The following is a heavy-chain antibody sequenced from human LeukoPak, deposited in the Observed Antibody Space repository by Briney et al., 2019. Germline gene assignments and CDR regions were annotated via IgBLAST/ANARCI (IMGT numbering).Heavy chain of an antibody. J-gene: IGHJ4*02. Sequence: PGRSLRLSCAASGFTFSSYGMHWVRQAPGKGLEWVAVISYDGSNKYYADSVKGRSTISRDNSKNTLYLQMNSLRAEDTAVYYCAKDVDPFGSGSYVEGFDYWGQGTLVTVSS. CDR3: AKDVDPFGSGSYVEGFDY. D-gene: IGHD3-10*01. CDR2: ISYDGSNK. CDR1: GFTFSSYG. V-gene: IGHV3-30*18.